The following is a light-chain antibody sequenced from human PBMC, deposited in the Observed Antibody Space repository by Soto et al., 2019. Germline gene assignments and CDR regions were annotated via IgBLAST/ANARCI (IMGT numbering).Light chain of an antibody. CDR3: LSYADTAYV. V-gene: IGLV2-8*01. Sequence: QSALTQPPSPSGPLGQSATTPAPEPTGDVGGYNYVSWYQQYPGKVPKLMIYEVSERPSGVPDRFSGSKSGNTAFLTVSGIQAEDEADYYCLSYADTAYVFGTGTKLTVL. CDR1: TGDVGGYNY. CDR2: EVS. J-gene: IGLJ1*01.